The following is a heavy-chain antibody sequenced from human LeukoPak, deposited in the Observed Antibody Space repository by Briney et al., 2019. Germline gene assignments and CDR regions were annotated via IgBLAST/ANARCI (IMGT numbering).Heavy chain of an antibody. J-gene: IGHJ4*02. CDR2: ISYDENNK. CDR1: GFTFSNYA. V-gene: IGHV3-30-3*01. CDR3: AREDY. Sequence: GGSLRLSCAASGFTFSNYAMYWVRQAPGKGLEWVAVISYDENNKYYADSVKGRFTISRDNSKNTLYLQMNSLRAEDTAVYYCAREDYWGQGTLVTVSS.